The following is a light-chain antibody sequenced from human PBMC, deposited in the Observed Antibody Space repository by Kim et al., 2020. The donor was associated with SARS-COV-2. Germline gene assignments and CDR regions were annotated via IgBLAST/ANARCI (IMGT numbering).Light chain of an antibody. Sequence: DIQLTQSPSFLSASVGDRVTITCWASQGISSYLAWYQQKPGKAPKLLIYAASTLQSGVPSRFSGSGSGTEFTLTISSLQPEDFATYYCQQLNSYPLFGQGTKVDIK. J-gene: IGKJ1*01. CDR1: QGISSY. CDR3: QQLNSYPL. V-gene: IGKV1-9*01. CDR2: AAS.